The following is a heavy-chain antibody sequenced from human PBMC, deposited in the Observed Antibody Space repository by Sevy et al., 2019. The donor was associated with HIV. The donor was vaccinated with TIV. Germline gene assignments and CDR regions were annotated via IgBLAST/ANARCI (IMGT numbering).Heavy chain of an antibody. V-gene: IGHV3-33*01. CDR2: IWNDRSNK. Sequence: GGSLRLSCAASGFTFSSYVMHWVRQAPGKGLEWVAVIWNDRSNKHYADSVKGRFTISRDNSKITLYLQMNSLRAEDTAVYYCASLPNNYYDSSGSSGVDVFDIWGQGKMVTVSS. J-gene: IGHJ3*02. CDR1: GFTFSSYV. CDR3: ASLPNNYYDSSGSSGVDVFDI. D-gene: IGHD3-22*01.